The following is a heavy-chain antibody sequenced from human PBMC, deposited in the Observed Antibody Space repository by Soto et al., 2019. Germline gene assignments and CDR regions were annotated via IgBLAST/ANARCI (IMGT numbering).Heavy chain of an antibody. Sequence: GGSLRLSCAASGFTFSSYWMSWVRQAPGKGLEWVANIKQDGSEKYYVDSVKGRFTISRDNAKNSLYLQMNSLRAEDTAVYYCARIRAPSYDFWSGYLYYYYMDVWGKGTTVTVSS. D-gene: IGHD3-3*01. CDR3: ARIRAPSYDFWSGYLYYYYMDV. V-gene: IGHV3-7*01. CDR2: IKQDGSEK. J-gene: IGHJ6*03. CDR1: GFTFSSYW.